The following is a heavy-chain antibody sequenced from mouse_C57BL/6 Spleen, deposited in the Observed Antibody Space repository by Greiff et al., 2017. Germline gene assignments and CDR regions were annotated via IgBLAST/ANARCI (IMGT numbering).Heavy chain of an antibody. D-gene: IGHD1-1*01. CDR2: IDPETGGT. Sequence: VQLQQSGAELVRPGASVTLSCKASGYTFTDYEMHWVKQTPVHGLEWIGAIDPETGGTAYNQKFKGKAILTADKSSSTAYMELRSLTSEDSAGYYCTRGGTVVATYYFDYWGQGTTLTVSS. CDR1: GYTFTDYE. J-gene: IGHJ2*01. V-gene: IGHV1-15*01. CDR3: TRGGTVVATYYFDY.